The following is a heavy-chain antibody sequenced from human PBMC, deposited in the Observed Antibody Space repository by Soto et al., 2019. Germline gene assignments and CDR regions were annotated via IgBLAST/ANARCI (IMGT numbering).Heavy chain of an antibody. V-gene: IGHV3-74*01. CDR1: GFTFSSIW. Sequence: EVQLVESGGALVQPGGSLRLSCAATGFTFSSIWMHWVRQAPGKGLVWVSRINFDGSSTTYVDYVKGRFTISRDNAKNPLYLQMNSLTAEDTAVYSCARSRGSIAPFDYWGQGTLVTVSS. CDR2: INFDGSST. D-gene: IGHD2-2*01. CDR3: ARSRGSIAPFDY. J-gene: IGHJ4*02.